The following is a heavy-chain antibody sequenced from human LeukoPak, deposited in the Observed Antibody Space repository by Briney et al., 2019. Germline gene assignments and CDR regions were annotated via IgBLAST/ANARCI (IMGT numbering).Heavy chain of an antibody. J-gene: IGHJ2*01. CDR3: ARLVEQYWYFDL. CDR2: IYPGDSDT. V-gene: IGHV5-51*01. CDR1: GYSFTRYW. Sequence: GESLKISCKGSGYSFTRYWIGWVRQMPGKGLEWMGIIYPGDSDTRYSPSFQGQVTFPADKSITTAYLQWSSLKASDTAIYYCARLVEQYWYFDLWGRGTLVTVSS.